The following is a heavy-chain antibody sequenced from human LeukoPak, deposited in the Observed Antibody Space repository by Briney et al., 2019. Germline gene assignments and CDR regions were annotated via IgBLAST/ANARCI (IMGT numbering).Heavy chain of an antibody. V-gene: IGHV4-39*01. J-gene: IGHJ4*02. D-gene: IGHD6-13*01. CDR3: ARRSSSSWYLYDY. CDR1: GGSLSSSSYY. CDR2: IYYSGST. Sequence: PSETLSLTCTVSGGSLSSSSYYWGWIRQPPGKGLEWIGSIYYSGSTYYNPSLKSRVTISVDTSKNQFSLKLSSVTAADTAVYYCARRSSSSWYLYDYWGQGTLVTVSS.